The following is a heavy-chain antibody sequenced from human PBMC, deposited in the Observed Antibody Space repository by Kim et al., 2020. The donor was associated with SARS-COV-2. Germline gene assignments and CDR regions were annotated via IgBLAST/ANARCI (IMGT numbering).Heavy chain of an antibody. CDR2: IYYSGAT. J-gene: IGHJ4*02. D-gene: IGHD4-4*01. V-gene: IGHV4-59*01. CDR3: ASRGGSNWYFGY. Sequence: SETLSLTCTVSCDSISSYYWIWIRQPPGKGLEWIGYIYYSGATHYNPSLKSRVTISVDTSKNQFSLKLSSVTAADTAVYYCASRGGSNWYFGYWGQGTLVSVSS. CDR1: CDSISSYY.